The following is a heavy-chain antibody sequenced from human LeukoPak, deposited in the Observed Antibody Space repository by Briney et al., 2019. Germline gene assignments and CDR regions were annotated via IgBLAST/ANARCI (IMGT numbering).Heavy chain of an antibody. V-gene: IGHV3-30*18. J-gene: IGHJ4*02. CDR2: ISYDESNT. Sequence: GRSLRLSCAASGFTFSTYGMNWVRQAPGKGLEWVAIISYDESNTYYADSVKGRFTISRGNSKNTLYLQMNSLRAEDTAVYYCAKGGGITDYARFDYWGQGTLVTVSS. CDR1: GFTFSTYG. CDR3: AKGGGITDYARFDY. D-gene: IGHD1-14*01.